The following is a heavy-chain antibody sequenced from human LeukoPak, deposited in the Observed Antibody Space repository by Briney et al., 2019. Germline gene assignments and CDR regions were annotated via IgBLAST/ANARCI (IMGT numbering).Heavy chain of an antibody. CDR2: INHSGST. V-gene: IGHV4-34*01. CDR3: AKYYYDSSGYLEYFQH. J-gene: IGHJ1*01. Sequence: SETLSLTCAVYGGSFSGYYWSWIRQPPGKGLEWIGEINHSGSTNYNPSLKSRVTISVDTSKNQFSLKLSSVTAADTAVYYCAKYYYDSSGYLEYFQHWGQGTLVTVSS. CDR1: GGSFSGYY. D-gene: IGHD3-22*01.